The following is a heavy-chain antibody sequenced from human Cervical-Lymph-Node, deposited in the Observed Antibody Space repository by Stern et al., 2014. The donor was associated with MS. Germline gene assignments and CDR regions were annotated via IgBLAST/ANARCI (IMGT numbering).Heavy chain of an antibody. CDR3: ARLPQLVDHRDYW. CDR1: GGTFSRYA. Sequence: QVQLVQSGAEVKKAGSSVKVSCKASGGTFSRYAVSWVRQAPGQGLEWMGEIIPMFGAANYAQKFQGRVTITADGSTNTAYMEVSSLRSDDTAIYYCARLPQLVDHRDYWWGQGSLVTVSS. V-gene: IGHV1-69*01. J-gene: IGHJ4*02. D-gene: IGHD4-17*01. CDR2: IIPMFGAA.